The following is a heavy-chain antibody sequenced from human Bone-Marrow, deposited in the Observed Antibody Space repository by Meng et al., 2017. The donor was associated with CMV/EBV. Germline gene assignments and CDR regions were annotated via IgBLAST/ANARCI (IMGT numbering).Heavy chain of an antibody. CDR3: ARELSAADYYFDY. J-gene: IGHJ4*02. CDR1: GFTFSSYG. CDR2: IRYDGSNK. D-gene: IGHD6-13*01. V-gene: IGHV3-30*02. Sequence: GGSLRLSCAASGFTFSSYGMHWVRQAPGKGLEWVAFIRYDGSNKYYADSVKGRFTISRDNAENSLFLQMNSLRAEDTAVYYCARELSAADYYFDYWGRGNLVTVSS.